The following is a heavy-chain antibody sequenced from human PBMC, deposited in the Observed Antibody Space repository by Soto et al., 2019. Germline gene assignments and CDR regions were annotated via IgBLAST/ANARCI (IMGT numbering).Heavy chain of an antibody. D-gene: IGHD3-22*01. CDR2: ISGSGGST. CDR1: GFTFSSYA. J-gene: IGHJ4*02. Sequence: GGSLRLSCAASGFTFSSYAMSWVRQAPGKGLEWVSAISGSGGSTYYADSAKGRFIIARDNSKNTLYLQMNSLRAEDTAVYYCAKGGSYNTMIVVVIRYYFDYWGQGTLVTVS. CDR3: AKGGSYNTMIVVVIRYYFDY. V-gene: IGHV3-23*01.